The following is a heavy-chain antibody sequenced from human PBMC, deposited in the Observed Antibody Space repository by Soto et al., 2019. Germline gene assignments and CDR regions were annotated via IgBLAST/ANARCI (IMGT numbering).Heavy chain of an antibody. J-gene: IGHJ6*02. V-gene: IGHV1-2*02. Sequence: ASVKVSCKASGYTFTGYYMHWVRQAPGQGLEWMGWINPNSGGTNYAQKFQGRVTMTRDTSISTAYMELSRLRSDDTAVYYCARTPVFGVVIIGHYYYYGMDVWGQGTTVTVYS. D-gene: IGHD3-3*01. CDR3: ARTPVFGVVIIGHYYYYGMDV. CDR1: GYTFTGYY. CDR2: INPNSGGT.